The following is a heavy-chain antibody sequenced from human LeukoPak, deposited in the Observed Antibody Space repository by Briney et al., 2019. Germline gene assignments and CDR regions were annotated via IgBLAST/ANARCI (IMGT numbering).Heavy chain of an antibody. Sequence: SETLSLTCAVYGGSFSGYYWSWIRQPPGKGLEWIGEINHSGSTNYNPSLKSRVTISVDTSKNQFSLKLSSVTAADTAVYYCARGTITMGDYWGLGTLVTVSS. CDR3: ARGTITMGDY. J-gene: IGHJ4*02. D-gene: IGHD3-10*01. CDR1: GGSFSGYY. V-gene: IGHV4-34*01. CDR2: INHSGST.